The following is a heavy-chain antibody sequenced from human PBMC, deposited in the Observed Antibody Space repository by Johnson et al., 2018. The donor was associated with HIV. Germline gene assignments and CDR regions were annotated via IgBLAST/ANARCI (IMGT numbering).Heavy chain of an antibody. CDR3: ARDPIAFRNYYGSGSAFDI. CDR2: INQDGTEK. V-gene: IGHV3-7*01. Sequence: VQLVESGGVVVQPGRSLRLSCAASGFTFSSFGMHWVRQAPGKGLEWVANINQDGTEKYYLNSLKGRFTISRDNAKNSMYLEMNNLRADDTAVYHCARDPIAFRNYYGSGSAFDIWGQGTMVTVSS. J-gene: IGHJ3*02. D-gene: IGHD3-10*01. CDR1: GFTFSSFG.